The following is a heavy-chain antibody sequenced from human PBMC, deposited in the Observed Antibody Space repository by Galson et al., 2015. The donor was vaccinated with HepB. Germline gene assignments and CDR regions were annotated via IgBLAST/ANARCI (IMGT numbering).Heavy chain of an antibody. CDR2: ISGSGDST. D-gene: IGHD5-18*01. Sequence: SLRLSCAASGFTFSSYAMSWVRQAPGKGLEWVSTISGSGDSTYYADSVKGRFTISRDNSKNTLYLQMNSLRAEDTAVYYCSKVQVGGYTYGNDGYFDLWGRGTLVTVSS. V-gene: IGHV3-23*01. CDR3: SKVQVGGYTYGNDGYFDL. J-gene: IGHJ2*01. CDR1: GFTFSSYA.